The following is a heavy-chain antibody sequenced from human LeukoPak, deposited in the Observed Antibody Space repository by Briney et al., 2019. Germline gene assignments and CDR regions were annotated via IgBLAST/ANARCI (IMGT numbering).Heavy chain of an antibody. V-gene: IGHV1-2*06. CDR3: VPRGDGGFDY. J-gene: IGHJ4*02. CDR2: INPNTGGT. D-gene: IGHD3-16*01. Sequence: ASVKVSCKASGYTFTGYYIHWVRQAPGQGLEWMGRINPNTGGTKYAQKFQGRVTMTRDTSISTAYMELSSLRSDDTAVYYCVPRGDGGFDYWGQGTLVIVSS. CDR1: GYTFTGYY.